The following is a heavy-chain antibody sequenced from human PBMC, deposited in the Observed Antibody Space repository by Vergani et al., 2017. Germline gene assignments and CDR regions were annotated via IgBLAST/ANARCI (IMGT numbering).Heavy chain of an antibody. CDR1: GGTFSSYA. Sequence: QVQLVQSGAEVKKPGSSVKVSCKASGGTFSSYAISWVRQAPGQGLEWMGGIIPIFGTANYAQKFQGRVTITADQSTSTAYRELSSLRSEDTAVYYCARSVPRTVTTSKLYYYMDVWGKGTTVTVSS. D-gene: IGHD4-11*01. CDR2: IIPIFGTA. CDR3: ARSVPRTVTTSKLYYYMDV. J-gene: IGHJ6*03. V-gene: IGHV1-69*01.